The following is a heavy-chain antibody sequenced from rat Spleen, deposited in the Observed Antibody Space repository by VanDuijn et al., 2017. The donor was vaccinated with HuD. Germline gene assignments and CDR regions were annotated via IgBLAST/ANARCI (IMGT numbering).Heavy chain of an antibody. J-gene: IGHJ4*01. CDR1: GFTFSDYN. D-gene: IGHD1-4*01. V-gene: IGHV5-7*01. CDR3: ARVLPGSYVMDA. Sequence: EVQLVESGGGLVQPGRSLKLSCAASGFTFSDYNMAWVRQAPKKGLEWVATISYDGSSTYYRDSVKGRFTISRDNAKSTLYLQMDSRRSEDTATYYCARVLPGSYVMDAWGQGASVTVSS. CDR2: ISYDGSST.